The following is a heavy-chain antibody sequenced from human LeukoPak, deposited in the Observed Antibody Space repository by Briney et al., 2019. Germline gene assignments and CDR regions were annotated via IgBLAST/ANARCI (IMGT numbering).Heavy chain of an antibody. Sequence: SETLSLTCTVSGGSINNFFWNWVRQSPGKVLEWIGYVDHSGNTKYSPSLWGRVTMFVDTSNNQFSLRLTSLTAADTAVYYCARVPWKFEPFDIWGQGTKVTVSS. V-gene: IGHV4-59*01. CDR3: ARVPWKFEPFDI. CDR2: VDHSGNT. J-gene: IGHJ3*02. CDR1: GGSINNFF. D-gene: IGHD1-1*01.